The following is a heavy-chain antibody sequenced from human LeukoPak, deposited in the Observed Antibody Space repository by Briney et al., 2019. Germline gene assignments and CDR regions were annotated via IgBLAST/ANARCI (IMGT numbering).Heavy chain of an antibody. CDR1: GFTFSDYS. J-gene: IGHJ4*02. CDR2: ISSSSSTI. CDR3: AREDDYVDY. V-gene: IGHV3-48*01. Sequence: GGSLRLSCAASGFTFSDYSMNWVRQAPGKGLEWVSYISSSSSTIYYADSVKGRFTISRDNAKNSLYLQMNSLRAEDTAVYYCAREDDYVDYWGQGTLVTVSS.